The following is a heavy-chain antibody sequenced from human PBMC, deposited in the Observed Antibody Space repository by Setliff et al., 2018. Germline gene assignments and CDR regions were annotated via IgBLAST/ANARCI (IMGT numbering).Heavy chain of an antibody. Sequence: PGGSLRLSCAASGFTFSTYRMHWVRQAPGKGLEWVAIIWDDGGYKYHADSVKGRFTISRDNSENTLYLQMNSLRPEDTAVYYCARTCSGSGCYAGLESWGQGTPVTVSS. CDR3: ARTCSGSGCYAGLES. V-gene: IGHV3-33*08. D-gene: IGHD2-15*01. CDR1: GFTFSTYR. CDR2: IWDDGGYK. J-gene: IGHJ4*02.